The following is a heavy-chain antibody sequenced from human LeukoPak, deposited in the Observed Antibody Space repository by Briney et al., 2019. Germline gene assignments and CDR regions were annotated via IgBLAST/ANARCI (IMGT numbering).Heavy chain of an antibody. Sequence: TGGSLRLSCAASGFTFDDYAMHWVRQAPGKGLEWVSGISWNSGSIGYADSVKGRFTISRDNSKNTLYLQMNSLRAEDTAVYYCAKANGAIFGVAGYFDYWGQGTLVTVSS. D-gene: IGHD3-3*02. V-gene: IGHV3-9*01. CDR1: GFTFDDYA. CDR3: AKANGAIFGVAGYFDY. J-gene: IGHJ4*02. CDR2: ISWNSGSI.